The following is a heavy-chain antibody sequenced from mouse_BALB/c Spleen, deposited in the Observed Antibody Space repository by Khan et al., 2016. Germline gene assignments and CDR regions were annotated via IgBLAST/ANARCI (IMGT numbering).Heavy chain of an antibody. Sequence: EVELVESGGGLVQPGGSRKLSCAASGFTFSSFGMNWVRQASEKGLEWVAYISSGSSNIYYADTVKGRFTISRDNPENTLFRQMPSRKSENTPRYNCARCDVDNYAMDYWGQGTSVPFSS. CDR2: ISSGSSNI. CDR1: GFTFSSFG. J-gene: IGHJ4*01. V-gene: IGHV5-17*02. CDR3: ARCDVDNYAMDY.